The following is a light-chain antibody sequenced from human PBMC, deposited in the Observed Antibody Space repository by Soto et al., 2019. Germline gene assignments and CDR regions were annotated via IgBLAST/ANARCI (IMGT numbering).Light chain of an antibody. V-gene: IGKV3-20*01. J-gene: IGKJ5*01. CDR3: QHFGGTTFT. Sequence: DIVLTQSPGTLSMSPGEGATLSCRASQSVSSSYIAWYQQRPGQTPSLLIYGASTRATGIPDRFSGSGSGTHFTLTISRLEPGDFAVYYCQHFGGTTFTFGQGTRLEI. CDR1: QSVSSSY. CDR2: GAS.